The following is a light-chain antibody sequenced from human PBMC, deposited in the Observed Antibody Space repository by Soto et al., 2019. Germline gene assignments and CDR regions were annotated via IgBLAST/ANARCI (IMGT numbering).Light chain of an antibody. V-gene: IGKV3-20*01. CDR2: GAS. Sequence: ENVLTQSPGTLSLSPGERATLSCRASQKITNNFLAWFQQKPGLAPRLLIHGASTRDSGVPDRFSGGGSGTDFVFSISRLEPEDFAVYYCQQYGRSPFTFGQGTKLQIK. CDR1: QKITNNF. CDR3: QQYGRSPFT. J-gene: IGKJ2*01.